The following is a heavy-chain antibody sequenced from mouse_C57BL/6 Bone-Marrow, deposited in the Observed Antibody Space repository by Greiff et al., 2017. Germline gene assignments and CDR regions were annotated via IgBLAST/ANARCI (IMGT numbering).Heavy chain of an antibody. J-gene: IGHJ3*01. CDR2: IYPRRGNT. CDR1: GYTFTSYG. V-gene: IGHV1-81*01. CDR3: AISSWFAY. Sequence: VQLQESGAELARPGASVKLSCKASGYTFTSYGISWVKQRTGQGLEWIGEIYPRRGNTYYNEKFKGKATLTADKSSSTAYMELRSLTSEDSAVYFCAISSWFAYWGQGTLVTVSA.